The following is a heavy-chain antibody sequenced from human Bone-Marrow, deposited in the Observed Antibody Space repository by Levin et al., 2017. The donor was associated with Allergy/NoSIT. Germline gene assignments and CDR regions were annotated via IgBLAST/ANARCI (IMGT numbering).Heavy chain of an antibody. CDR1: GYTFTSFD. Sequence: KAGESLKISCKASGYTFTSFDISWVRQANGQGLEWMGWMNPNTGNAGSARKFQGRITMTRDTALTTAYLELSGLTPDDTAVYFCARWRAPGPLCNGGQCFPDFWGQGTPVTVSS. CDR3: ARWRAPGPLCNGGQCFPDF. CDR2: MNPNTGNA. V-gene: IGHV1-8*01. D-gene: IGHD2/OR15-2a*01. J-gene: IGHJ4*02.